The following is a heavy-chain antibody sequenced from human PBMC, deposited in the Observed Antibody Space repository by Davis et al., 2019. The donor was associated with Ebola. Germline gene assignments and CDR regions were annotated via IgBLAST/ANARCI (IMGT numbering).Heavy chain of an antibody. CDR2: ITPFNGNT. D-gene: IGHD6-13*01. CDR3: ASQVSAALDY. V-gene: IGHV1-45*02. Sequence: SVQVSCKASGYIFTYRYLHWVRQAPGQALEWRGWITPFNGNTNYAQKFQHRVTITRDRSMSTAYMELSSLRSEDTAMYYCASQVSAALDYWGQGTLVTVSS. CDR1: GYIFTYRY. J-gene: IGHJ4*02.